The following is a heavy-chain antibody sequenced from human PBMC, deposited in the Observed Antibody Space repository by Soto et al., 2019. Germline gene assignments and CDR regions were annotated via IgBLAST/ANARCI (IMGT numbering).Heavy chain of an antibody. V-gene: IGHV4-30-2*01. CDR2: IYHSGST. Sequence: SETLSLTCAVSGGSISSGGYSWNWIRQPLGRGLEWIGYIYHSGSTYYNPSLKSRVTISVDKSKNQFSLKLTSVTAADTAVYYCARHVVTGYYYFDSWGQGTLVTVSS. J-gene: IGHJ4*02. CDR3: ARHVVTGYYYFDS. CDR1: GGSISSGGYS. D-gene: IGHD3-9*01.